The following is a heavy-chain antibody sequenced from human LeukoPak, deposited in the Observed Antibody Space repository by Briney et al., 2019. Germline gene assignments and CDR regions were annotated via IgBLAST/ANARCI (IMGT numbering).Heavy chain of an antibody. CDR2: IRYDGNNK. D-gene: IGHD3-22*01. V-gene: IGHV3-30*02. J-gene: IGHJ4*02. CDR3: ARALYDSSGYYSHFDY. CDR1: GFTFSNYG. Sequence: SGGSLRLSCAASGFTFSNYGMHWVRQAPGKGLEWVAFIRYDGNNKNYADSVKGRFTISRDNAKNSLYLQMNSLRAEDTAVYYCARALYDSSGYYSHFDYWGQGTLVTVSS.